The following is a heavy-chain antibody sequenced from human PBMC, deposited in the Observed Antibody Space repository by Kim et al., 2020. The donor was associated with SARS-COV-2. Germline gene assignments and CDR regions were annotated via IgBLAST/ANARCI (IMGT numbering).Heavy chain of an antibody. CDR1: GYTFTSYD. V-gene: IGHV1-8*01. Sequence: ASVKVSCKASGYTFTSYDINWVRQATGQGLEWMGWMNPNSGNTDHAQKFQGRVTMTRNTSISTAYMELSSLRSEDTAVYYCARGGREKLYYYDSSGYNWFDPWGQGTLVTVSS. J-gene: IGHJ5*02. D-gene: IGHD3-22*01. CDR3: ARGGREKLYYYDSSGYNWFDP. CDR2: MNPNSGNT.